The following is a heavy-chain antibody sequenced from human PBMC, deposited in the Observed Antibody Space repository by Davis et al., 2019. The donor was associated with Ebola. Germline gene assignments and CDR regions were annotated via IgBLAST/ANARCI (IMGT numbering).Heavy chain of an antibody. CDR1: GFTFSNYG. CDR2: ISGSGGST. Sequence: GESLKISCAASGFTFSNYGMHWVRQAPGKGLEWGSAISGSGGSTYYADSVKGRFTISRDNSKNTLYLQMNSLRAEDTAVYYCARIYYYYYGMDVWGQGTTVTVSS. J-gene: IGHJ6*02. V-gene: IGHV3-23*01. CDR3: ARIYYYYYGMDV.